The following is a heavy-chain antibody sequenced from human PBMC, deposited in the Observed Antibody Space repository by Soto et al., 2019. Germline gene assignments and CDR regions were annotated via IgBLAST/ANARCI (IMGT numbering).Heavy chain of an antibody. J-gene: IGHJ6*02. D-gene: IGHD3-10*01. Sequence: PGGSLRLSCAASGFTFSSYAMHWVRQAPGKGLEWVAVISYDGSNKYYADSVKGRFTISRDNSKNTLYLQMNSLRAEDTAVYYCARDRGGSGIFAGNYYYYGMDVWGQGTTVTVSS. CDR2: ISYDGSNK. CDR1: GFTFSSYA. V-gene: IGHV3-30-3*01. CDR3: ARDRGGSGIFAGNYYYYGMDV.